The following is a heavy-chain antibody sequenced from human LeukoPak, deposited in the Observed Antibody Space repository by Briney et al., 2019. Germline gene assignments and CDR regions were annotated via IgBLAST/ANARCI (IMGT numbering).Heavy chain of an antibody. Sequence: ASVKVSCKASGYTFTSYAMHWVRQAPGQRLEWMGWINTGNGNTKYSQKFQGRVTITRDTSASTAYMELSSLRSEDTAVYYCARDRYDFWSGYYYWGLGTLVTVSS. CDR1: GYTFTSYA. D-gene: IGHD3-3*01. J-gene: IGHJ4*02. CDR3: ARDRYDFWSGYYY. V-gene: IGHV1-3*04. CDR2: INTGNGNT.